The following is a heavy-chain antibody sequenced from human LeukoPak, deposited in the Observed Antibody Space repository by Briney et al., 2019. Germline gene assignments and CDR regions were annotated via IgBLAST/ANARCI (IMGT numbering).Heavy chain of an antibody. CDR1: RGSTSTYY. D-gene: IGHD1-1*01. CDR3: TRTGRTWMFDY. CDR2: IYPSGNT. Sequence: SETLSLTCTVSRGSTSTYYWSWIRQPAGKGLEWIGRIYPSGNTNFNPSLMSRLSFSVDTPKNQFSLKLTSVTAADTAIYYCTRTGRTWMFDYWGQGTLATVSS. J-gene: IGHJ4*02. V-gene: IGHV4-4*07.